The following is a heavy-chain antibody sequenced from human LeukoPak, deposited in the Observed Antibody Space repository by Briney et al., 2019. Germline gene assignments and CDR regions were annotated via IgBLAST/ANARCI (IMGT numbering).Heavy chain of an antibody. D-gene: IGHD2/OR15-2a*01. CDR1: GFTVSNSW. J-gene: IGHJ5*01. Sequence: GGSLRPSCVASGFTVSNSWMNWVRQAPEKGLEWVANIKEDGSEKYYLESVKGRFTISRDNAKNSLYLQMNSLRDEDTALYYCARGRRGTQYQVFDSWGQGTLVTVSS. CDR2: IKEDGSEK. CDR3: ARGRRGTQYQVFDS. V-gene: IGHV3-7*04.